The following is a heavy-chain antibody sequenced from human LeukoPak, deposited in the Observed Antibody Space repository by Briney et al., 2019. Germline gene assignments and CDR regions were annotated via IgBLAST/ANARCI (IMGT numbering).Heavy chain of an antibody. CDR3: ARDYGWYGSGSPFDY. CDR1: GGSISSSSYY. D-gene: IGHD3-10*01. V-gene: IGHV4-39*07. CDR2: IYYSGST. Sequence: SETLSLTCTVSGGSISSSSYYWGWIRQPPGKGLEWIGSIYYSGSTYYNPSLKSRVTISVDTSKNQFSLKLSSVITADTAVYYCARDYGWYGSGSPFDYWGQGTLVTVSS. J-gene: IGHJ4*02.